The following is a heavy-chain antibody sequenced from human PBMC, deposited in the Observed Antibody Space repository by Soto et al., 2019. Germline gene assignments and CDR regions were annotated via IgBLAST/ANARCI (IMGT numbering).Heavy chain of an antibody. Sequence: GGSLRLSCAASGFTFSSYGMHWVRQAPGKGLEWVAVISYDGSNKYYADSVKGRFTISRDNSKNTLYLQMNSLRAEDTAVYYCAKGDYSSGRAVQHWGQGTLVTVSS. CDR2: ISYDGSNK. J-gene: IGHJ1*01. V-gene: IGHV3-30*18. D-gene: IGHD6-19*01. CDR1: GFTFSSYG. CDR3: AKGDYSSGRAVQH.